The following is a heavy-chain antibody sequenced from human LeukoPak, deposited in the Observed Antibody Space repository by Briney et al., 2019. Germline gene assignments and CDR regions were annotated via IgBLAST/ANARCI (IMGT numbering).Heavy chain of an antibody. Sequence: GASVKVSCKASGYTFTSYYMHWVRQAPGQGLECMGIINPSGGSTSYAQKFQGRVTMTRDTSTSTVYMELSSLRSEDTAVYYCAREYCSSTSCYAPTNWFDPWGQGTLVTVSS. J-gene: IGHJ5*02. D-gene: IGHD2-2*01. CDR3: AREYCSSTSCYAPTNWFDP. V-gene: IGHV1-46*01. CDR1: GYTFTSYY. CDR2: INPSGGST.